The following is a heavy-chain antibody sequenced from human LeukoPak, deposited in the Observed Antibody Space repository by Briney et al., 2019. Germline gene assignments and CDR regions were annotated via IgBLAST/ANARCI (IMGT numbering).Heavy chain of an antibody. Sequence: PAGGSLRLSCAASGFTFSSYAMHWVRQAPGKGLEWVAVISYDGSNKYYADSVKGRFTISRDNSKNTLYLQMNSLRAEDTAVYYCANTVGHCSGGSCSPLYWGQGTLVTVSS. CDR3: ANTVGHCSGGSCSPLY. CDR1: GFTFSSYA. J-gene: IGHJ4*02. CDR2: ISYDGSNK. D-gene: IGHD2-15*01. V-gene: IGHV3-30*04.